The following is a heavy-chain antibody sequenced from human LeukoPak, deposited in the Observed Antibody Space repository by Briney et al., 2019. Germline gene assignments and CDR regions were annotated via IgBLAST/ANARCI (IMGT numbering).Heavy chain of an antibody. CDR1: GGPFGDYY. D-gene: IGHD1-1*01. J-gene: IGHJ3*02. Sequence: PSETVSLTCAVYGGPFGDYYWSWIRQPPGKGLEWIGEINHSGSTKYNPSLKSRVTISVDTSKNQFSLKLSSVTAADTAVYSCASIHQLRGTDVFDIWGQGAMVTVSS. V-gene: IGHV4-34*01. CDR3: ASIHQLRGTDVFDI. CDR2: INHSGST.